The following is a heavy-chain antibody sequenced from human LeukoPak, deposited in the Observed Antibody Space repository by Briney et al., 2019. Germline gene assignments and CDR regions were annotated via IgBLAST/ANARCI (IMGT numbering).Heavy chain of an antibody. CDR1: GFTFSSYG. CDR2: IRYDGSNK. V-gene: IGHV3-30*02. CDR3: AKSANYGDYVLDY. J-gene: IGHJ4*02. D-gene: IGHD4-17*01. Sequence: PGGSLRLSCAASGFTFSSYGMHWVRQAPGKGLEWVAFIRYDGSNKYYADSVKGRFTISRDNSKNTLYPQMNSLRAEDTAVYYCAKSANYGDYVLDYWGQGTLVTVSS.